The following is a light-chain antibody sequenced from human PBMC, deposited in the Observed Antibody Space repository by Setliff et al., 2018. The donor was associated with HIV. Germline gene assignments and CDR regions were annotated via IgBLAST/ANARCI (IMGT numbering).Light chain of an antibody. CDR3: QSYDSSLSALYV. Sequence: QSALAQPPSVSGAPGQRVTISCTGSSSNIGAGYDVHWYQQFPGTAPKLLVYGNSNRPSGVPDRFSGSKSGTSASLAITGLQAEDEADYYCQSYDSSLSALYVFGTGTKVT. CDR2: GNS. V-gene: IGLV1-40*01. J-gene: IGLJ1*01. CDR1: SSNIGAGYD.